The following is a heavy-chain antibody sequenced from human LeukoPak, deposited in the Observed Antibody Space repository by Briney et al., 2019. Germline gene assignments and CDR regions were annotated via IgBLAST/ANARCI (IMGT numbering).Heavy chain of an antibody. Sequence: SETLSLTCTVSGGSISSGGYYWSWIRQPPGKGLEWIGYIYYSGSTYYNPSLKSRVTISVDTSKNQFSLKLSSVTAADTAVYYCARDSIAVARRFDPWGQGTLVTVSS. CDR2: IYYSGST. CDR1: GGSISSGGYY. D-gene: IGHD6-19*01. CDR3: ARDSIAVARRFDP. V-gene: IGHV4-30-2*01. J-gene: IGHJ5*02.